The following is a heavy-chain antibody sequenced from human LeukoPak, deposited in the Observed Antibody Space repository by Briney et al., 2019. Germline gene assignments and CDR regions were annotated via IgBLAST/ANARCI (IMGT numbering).Heavy chain of an antibody. Sequence: GGSLRLSCAASGFTFSSYWMHWVRQAPGKGLVWVSRINSDGSSTIHADSVKGRFTISRDNAKNALYLQMNSLRAEDTAIYYCARVATGNAFDIWGQGTMVTVSS. CDR3: ARVATGNAFDI. J-gene: IGHJ3*02. CDR1: GFTFSSYW. CDR2: INSDGSST. V-gene: IGHV3-74*01. D-gene: IGHD1-1*01.